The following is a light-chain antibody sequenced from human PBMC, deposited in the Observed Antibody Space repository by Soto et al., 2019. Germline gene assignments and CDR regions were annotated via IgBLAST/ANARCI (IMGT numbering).Light chain of an antibody. Sequence: QSALTQPRSVSGSPGQSVTLPCTGTSSDVGGYHYVSWYQHHPGKAPKIIIFDVNQRPSGVPYRFSGSKSGITASLTISGLQTEDEDDYYCCSYAGSYTLVFGGGTKLTVL. CDR3: CSYAGSYTLV. J-gene: IGLJ2*01. V-gene: IGLV2-11*01. CDR1: SSDVGGYHY. CDR2: DVN.